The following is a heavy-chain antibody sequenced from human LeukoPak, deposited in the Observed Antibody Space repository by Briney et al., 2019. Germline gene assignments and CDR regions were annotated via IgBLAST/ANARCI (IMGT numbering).Heavy chain of an antibody. V-gene: IGHV1-69*13. CDR2: IIPIFGTA. CDR3: ARDSSGYYPGIY. Sequence: SVKVSCKASGGTFSSYAISWVRQAPGQGLEWMGGIIPIFGTANYAQKFQGRVTITADESTSTAYMELSSLRSEDTAVYYCARDSSGYYPGIYWGQGTLVTVSS. CDR1: GGTFSSYA. J-gene: IGHJ4*02. D-gene: IGHD3-22*01.